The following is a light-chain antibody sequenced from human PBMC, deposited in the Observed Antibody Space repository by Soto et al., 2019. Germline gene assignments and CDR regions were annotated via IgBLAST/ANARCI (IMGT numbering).Light chain of an antibody. CDR3: CSYAGSNTLGV. Sequence: QSALTQSASVSGSPGQSITISCAGTSADVGSYDLVSWYQHHPGKAPKFIIYEVDKRPSGLSDRFSGSKSGNTASLTISGLQAEDEADYYCCSYAGSNTLGVFGGGTKLTVL. CDR2: EVD. V-gene: IGLV2-23*02. J-gene: IGLJ2*01. CDR1: SADVGSYDL.